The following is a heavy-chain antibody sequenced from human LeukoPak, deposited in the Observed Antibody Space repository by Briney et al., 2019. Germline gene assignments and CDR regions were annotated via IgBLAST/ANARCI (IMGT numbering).Heavy chain of an antibody. Sequence: GGSLRLSCAASGFIFSNAWMSWVGQVPGKGLEWIGRVKSKTDGGTIDYTAPAKGRFTISRDDSISTLYLQLSSLTTEDTAVYYCTTGATSNRNYWGQGTLVTVSS. D-gene: IGHD6-6*01. J-gene: IGHJ4*02. V-gene: IGHV3-15*01. CDR3: TTGATSNRNY. CDR1: GFIFSNAW. CDR2: VKSKTDGGTI.